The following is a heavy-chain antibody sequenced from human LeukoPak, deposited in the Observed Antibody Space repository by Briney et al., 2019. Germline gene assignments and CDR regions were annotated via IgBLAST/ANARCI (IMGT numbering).Heavy chain of an antibody. V-gene: IGHV4-34*01. D-gene: IGHD6-19*01. CDR3: ARGGSGIAVAGYFDY. J-gene: IGHJ4*02. Sequence: SETLSLTCAVYGGSFSGYYWSWIRQPPGKGLEWIGEINHSGSTNYNPSLKSRVTMSVDTSKNQFSLKLSSVTAADTAVYYCARGGSGIAVAGYFDYWGQGTLVTVSS. CDR2: INHSGST. CDR1: GGSFSGYY.